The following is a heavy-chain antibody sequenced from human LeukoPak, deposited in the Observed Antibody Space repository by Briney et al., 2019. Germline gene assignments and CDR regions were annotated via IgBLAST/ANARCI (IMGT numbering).Heavy chain of an antibody. CDR1: GGSFSGYY. V-gene: IGHV4-34*01. Sequence: SETLSLTCAVYGGSFSGYYWSWIRQPPGKGLEWIGEINHSGSTDYNPSLKSRVTISVDTSKNQFSLKLSSVTAADTAVYYCARPYCSSTSCYDWDDYWGQGTLVTVSS. J-gene: IGHJ4*02. CDR2: INHSGST. CDR3: ARPYCSSTSCYDWDDY. D-gene: IGHD2-2*01.